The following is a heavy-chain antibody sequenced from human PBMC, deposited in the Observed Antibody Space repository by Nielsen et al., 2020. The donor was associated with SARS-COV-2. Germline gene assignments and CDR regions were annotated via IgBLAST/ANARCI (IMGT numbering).Heavy chain of an antibody. Sequence: GGSLRLSCAASGFTFSSYSMNWVRQAPGKGLEWVSVIYSGGSTYYADSVKGRFTISRDNSKNTLYLQMNSLRAEDTAVYYCTKGRYYGLDVWGQGTTVTVSS. D-gene: IGHD2-8*01. CDR3: TKGRYYGLDV. CDR2: IYSGGST. J-gene: IGHJ6*02. V-gene: IGHV3-66*01. CDR1: GFTFSSYS.